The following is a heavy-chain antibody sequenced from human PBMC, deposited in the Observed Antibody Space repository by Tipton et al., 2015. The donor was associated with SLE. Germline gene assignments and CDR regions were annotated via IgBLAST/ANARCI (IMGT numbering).Heavy chain of an antibody. V-gene: IGHV4-34*01. CDR3: AKAAGCSSSWYCGGWFDP. Sequence: TLSLTCTVSGGYISGGYYYWSWIRQPPGKGLEWIGEVNHSGSTNYNPSLKSRVTISVDSSKNQFSLKLSSVTAADTAVYYCAKAAGCSSSWYCGGWFDPWGQGTLVTVSS. D-gene: IGHD6-13*01. CDR1: GGYISGGYYY. J-gene: IGHJ5*02. CDR2: VNHSGST.